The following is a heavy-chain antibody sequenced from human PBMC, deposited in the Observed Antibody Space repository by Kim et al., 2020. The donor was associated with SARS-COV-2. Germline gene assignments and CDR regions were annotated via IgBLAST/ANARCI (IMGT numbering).Heavy chain of an antibody. J-gene: IGHJ5*02. D-gene: IGHD3-10*01. CDR3: ARGTWGGGGWGYGSGQYNRFDP. CDR2: INPSGGST. V-gene: IGHV1-46*03. Sequence: ASVKVSCKASGYTFTSSHIQWVRQAPGQGLEWMGIINPSGGSTTYAQELQGRVTMTRDTSTGTFYMELSSLRSEDTALYYCARGTWGGGGWGYGSGQYNRFDPWGQGTLVIVSS. CDR1: GYTFTSSH.